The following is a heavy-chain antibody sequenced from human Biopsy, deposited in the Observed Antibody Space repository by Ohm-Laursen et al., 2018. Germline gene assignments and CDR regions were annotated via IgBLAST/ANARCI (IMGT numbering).Heavy chain of an antibody. CDR2: VYYSGTT. V-gene: IGHV4-61*01. CDR3: GRREVVITHDAFDT. D-gene: IGHD3-22*01. J-gene: IGHJ3*02. CDR1: GGSVSDSFHF. Sequence: SETLSLTCSVSGGSVSDSFHFWSWIRQLPGKGLEWIGNVYYSGTTNYNPSLKSRVTVSIDTSKNQFSLKLNSVTAADTAVYYCGRREVVITHDAFDTWGQGTMVTVSS.